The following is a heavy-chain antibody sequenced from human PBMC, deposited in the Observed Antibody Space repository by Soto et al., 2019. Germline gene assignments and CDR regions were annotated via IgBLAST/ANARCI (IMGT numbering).Heavy chain of an antibody. J-gene: IGHJ6*03. CDR2: ISGSGGST. D-gene: IGHD3-9*01. Sequence: GGSLRLSCAASGFTFSSYAMSWVRQAPGKGLEWVSAISGSGGSTYYADSVKGRFTISRDNSKNTLYLQMNSLRAEDTAVYYCAKPSSNYDILTGYYVTRYYYYYMDVWGKGTTVTVSS. CDR1: GFTFSSYA. V-gene: IGHV3-23*01. CDR3: AKPSSNYDILTGYYVTRYYYYYMDV.